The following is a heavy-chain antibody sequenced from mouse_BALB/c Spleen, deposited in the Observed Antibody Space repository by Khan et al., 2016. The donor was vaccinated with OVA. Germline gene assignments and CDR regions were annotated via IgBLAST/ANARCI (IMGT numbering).Heavy chain of an antibody. CDR3: ARGGGTAPFAY. D-gene: IGHD1-2*01. V-gene: IGHV5-15*02. J-gene: IGHJ3*01. CDR2: ISDLAYTF. CDR1: GFTFSDYG. Sequence: EVELVESGGGLVQPGGSRKLSCAASGFTFSDYGMAWVRQAPGKGLEWVAFISDLAYTFYYADTVTGRFTLSRENAKNTLSLKMSSLRSGDTAMYYCARGGGTAPFAYWGQGTLVTVSA.